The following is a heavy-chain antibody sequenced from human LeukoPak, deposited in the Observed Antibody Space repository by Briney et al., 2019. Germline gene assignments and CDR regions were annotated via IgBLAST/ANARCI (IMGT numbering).Heavy chain of an antibody. J-gene: IGHJ3*02. CDR1: GFTFSTYG. V-gene: IGHV3-30*03. D-gene: IGHD3-10*01. CDR3: ARESGKGAFDI. Sequence: PGGSLRLSCAASGFTFSTYGMHWVRQAPGKGLEWVAVISYDGSNKYYADSVKGRFTISRDNSKNTLYLQMNSLRTEDTAVYYCARESGKGAFDIWGQGTMVTVSP. CDR2: ISYDGSNK.